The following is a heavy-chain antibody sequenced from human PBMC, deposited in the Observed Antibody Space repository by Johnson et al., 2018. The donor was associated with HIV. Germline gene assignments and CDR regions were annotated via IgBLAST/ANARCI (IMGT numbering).Heavy chain of an antibody. CDR1: GFTFADYG. CDR2: IYWDGGNT. V-gene: IGHV3-20*04. D-gene: IGHD3-16*01. Sequence: VLLLESGGGVIRPGGSLRLSCAASGFTFADYGMTWVRQAPVKGLEWVSGIYWDGGNTGYADSVKGRFTISRDNAKNSLYLQMNSLRAEDTAFYYCAADVVALGECAAFDIWGQWTMVTVSS. CDR3: AADVVALGECAAFDI. J-gene: IGHJ3*02.